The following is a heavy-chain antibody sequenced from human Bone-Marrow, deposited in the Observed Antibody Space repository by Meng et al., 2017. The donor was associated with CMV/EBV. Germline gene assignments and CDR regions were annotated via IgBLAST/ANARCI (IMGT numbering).Heavy chain of an antibody. D-gene: IGHD6-25*01. Sequence: SGYPFPSYYMHWVRQAPGQGLEWMGIINPSGGSTSYAQKFQGRVTMTRDTSTSTVYMELSSLRSEDTAVYYCARDAPYSSGVRGYFDYWGQGTLVTVSS. CDR3: ARDAPYSSGVRGYFDY. J-gene: IGHJ4*02. CDR1: GYPFPSYY. CDR2: INPSGGST. V-gene: IGHV1-46*01.